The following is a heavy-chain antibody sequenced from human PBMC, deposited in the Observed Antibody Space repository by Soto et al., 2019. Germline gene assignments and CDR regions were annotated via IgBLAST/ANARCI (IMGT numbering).Heavy chain of an antibody. V-gene: IGHV3-11*01. CDR2: ISSSGSTK. CDR1: GFSLSDYY. D-gene: IGHD5-12*01. CDR3: ARFPPRVEGYHVDP. Sequence: QVQLVESGGGLGKPGGSLRVSCAASGFSLSDYYMSWIRQAPGKGLEWLSYISSSGSTKHYGHSVKGRFTISRDNAKNSLYLQMTSLRAEDTAVYYCARFPPRVEGYHVDPWGQGTLVTVSS. J-gene: IGHJ5*02.